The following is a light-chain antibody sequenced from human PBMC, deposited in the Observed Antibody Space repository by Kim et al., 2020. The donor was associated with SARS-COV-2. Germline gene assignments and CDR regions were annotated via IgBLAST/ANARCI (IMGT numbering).Light chain of an antibody. J-gene: IGLJ1*01. CDR3: GTWDSSLSTYV. Sequence: QKVTISCSGDSSNIGNNYVSWYQQLPGTAPKLLIYDNNKRPSEIPDRFSGSKSGTSATLGITGLQTGDEADYYCGTWDSSLSTYVFGSGTKVTVL. CDR2: DNN. CDR1: SSNIGNNY. V-gene: IGLV1-51*01.